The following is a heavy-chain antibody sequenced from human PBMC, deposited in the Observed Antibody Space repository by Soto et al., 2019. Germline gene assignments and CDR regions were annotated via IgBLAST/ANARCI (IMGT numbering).Heavy chain of an antibody. J-gene: IGHJ5*02. CDR3: AKARRQRPSGGWFDP. V-gene: IGHV3-23*01. CDR1: GFTFSSYA. Sequence: EVQLLESGGGLVQPGGSLRLSCAASGFTFSSYAMSWVRQAPGKGLEWVSAISGSGGSTYYADSVRGRFTISRDNSKNTLYLQMNSLRAEDTAVYYCAKARRQRPSGGWFDPWGQGTLVTVSS. D-gene: IGHD6-25*01. CDR2: ISGSGGST.